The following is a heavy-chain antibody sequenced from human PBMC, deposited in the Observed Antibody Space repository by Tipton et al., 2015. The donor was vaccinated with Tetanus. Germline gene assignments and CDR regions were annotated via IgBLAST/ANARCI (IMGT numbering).Heavy chain of an antibody. V-gene: IGHV3-23*01. Sequence: SLRLSCAASGFIFTNYAMTWARQTPGKGLQWVSDISGSGGDTNCADSVRGRFTISRDNSKNTLYLQMNSLRAEDTAIYFCAERDYFDYWGQGTLVTVSS. CDR3: AERDYFDY. J-gene: IGHJ4*02. CDR2: ISGSGGDT. CDR1: GFIFTNYA.